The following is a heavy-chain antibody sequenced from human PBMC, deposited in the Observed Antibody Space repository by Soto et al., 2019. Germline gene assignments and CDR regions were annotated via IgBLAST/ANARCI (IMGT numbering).Heavy chain of an antibody. CDR2: IYYSGST. CDR1: GGSISSSSYY. V-gene: IGHV4-39*01. Sequence: SETLSLTCTVSGGSISSSSYYWGWIRQPPGKGLEWIGSIYYSGSTYYNPSLKSRVTISVDTSKNQFSLKLSSVTAADTAVYYCARLGVGATIYYYGMDVWGQGTTVTV. CDR3: ARLGVGATIYYYGMDV. D-gene: IGHD1-26*01. J-gene: IGHJ6*02.